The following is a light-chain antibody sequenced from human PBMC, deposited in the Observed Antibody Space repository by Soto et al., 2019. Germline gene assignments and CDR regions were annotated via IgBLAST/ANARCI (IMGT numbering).Light chain of an antibody. CDR1: QTVRNNY. Sequence: VLTQSPGTLSLSPGERDTLSCRASQTVRNNYLAWYQQKPGQAPRLLIYDASSRATGIPDRFSGGGSGTDFTLTISRLEPEDFAGYYCQQFSSYPLTFGGVTKVDIK. V-gene: IGKV3-20*01. CDR2: DAS. J-gene: IGKJ4*01. CDR3: QQFSSYPLT.